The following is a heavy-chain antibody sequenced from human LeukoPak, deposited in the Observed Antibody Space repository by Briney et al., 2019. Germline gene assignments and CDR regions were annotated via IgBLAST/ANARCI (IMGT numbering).Heavy chain of an antibody. CDR3: ARDTYGNFDY. CDR1: GYTFTGYY. V-gene: IGHV1-2*02. J-gene: IGHJ4*02. D-gene: IGHD4-17*01. CDR2: INPSSGGT. Sequence: ASVKVSCKASGYTFTGYYMHWVRQAPGQGLEWMGWINPSSGGTNYAQKFQGRVTMTRDTSISTAYMELSSLRSEDTAAYYCARDTYGNFDYWGQGTPVTVSS.